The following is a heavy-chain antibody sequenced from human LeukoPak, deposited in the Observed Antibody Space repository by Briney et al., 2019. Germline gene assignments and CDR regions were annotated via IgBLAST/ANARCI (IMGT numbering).Heavy chain of an antibody. J-gene: IGHJ5*02. CDR2: IYHSGST. D-gene: IGHD3-9*01. V-gene: IGHV4-4*02. Sequence: SETLSLTCAVSGGSISSSNWWSWVRQPPGKGLEWIGEIYHSGSTNYNPSLKSRVTISVDKSKNQFSLKLSSVTAADTAVYYCARGYYDILTGLADWFDPWGQGTLVIVSS. CDR3: ARGYYDILTGLADWFDP. CDR1: GGSISSSNW.